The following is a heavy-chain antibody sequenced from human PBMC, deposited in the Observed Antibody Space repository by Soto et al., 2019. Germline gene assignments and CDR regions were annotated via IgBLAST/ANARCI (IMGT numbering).Heavy chain of an antibody. D-gene: IGHD3-10*01. CDR1: GGSISSGGYY. V-gene: IGHV4-31*03. CDR2: IYYSGST. Sequence: PSETLSLTCTVSGGSISSGGYYWSWIRQHPGKGLEWIGYIYYSGSTYYNPSLKSRVTISVDTSKNQFSLKLSSVTAADTAVYYCARVSGNYYGSGSYYPNNWFDPWGQGTLVTVSS. J-gene: IGHJ5*02. CDR3: ARVSGNYYGSGSYYPNNWFDP.